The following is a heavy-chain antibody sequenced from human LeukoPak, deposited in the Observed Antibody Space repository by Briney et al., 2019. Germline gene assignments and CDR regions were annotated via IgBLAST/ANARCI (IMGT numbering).Heavy chain of an antibody. V-gene: IGHV4-4*02. CDR1: GGSISSSNW. CDR2: IYHSGST. CDR3: ARDPVVVDTAMVTGY. Sequence: SETLSLTCAVSGGSISSSNWWSWVRQPPGKGLEWIGEIYHSGSTNYNPSLKSRVTISVDKSKNQFSLKLSSVTAADTAVYYCARDPVVVDTAMVTGYWGQGTLVTVSS. D-gene: IGHD5-18*01. J-gene: IGHJ4*02.